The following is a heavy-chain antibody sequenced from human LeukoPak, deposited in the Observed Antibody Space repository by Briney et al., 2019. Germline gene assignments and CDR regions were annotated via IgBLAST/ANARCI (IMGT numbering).Heavy chain of an antibody. V-gene: IGHV3-11*01. D-gene: IGHD6-13*01. CDR1: DFTLSDYY. J-gene: IGHJ6*02. CDR3: ARSYRATAGIVDV. CDR2: ISNSGSDI. Sequence: PGGSLRLSCAASDFTLSDYYMNWIRQAPGKGLEWLSYISNSGSDIYSAASVKGRFTISRDNAKNSLYLQMNSLRAEDTAVYYCARSYRATAGIVDVWGQGTTVTVSS.